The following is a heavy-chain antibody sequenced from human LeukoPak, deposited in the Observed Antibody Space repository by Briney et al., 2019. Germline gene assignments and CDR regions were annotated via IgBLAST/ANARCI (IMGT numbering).Heavy chain of an antibody. D-gene: IGHD2-2*01. Sequence: ASVKVSCKASGGTFSSYATSWVRQAPGQGLEWMGRIIPILGIANYAQKFQGRVTITADKSTSTAYMELSSLRSEDTAVYYCARGSRVVPAATFDYWGQGTLVTVSS. CDR2: IIPILGIA. CDR1: GGTFSSYA. J-gene: IGHJ4*02. CDR3: ARGSRVVPAATFDY. V-gene: IGHV1-69*04.